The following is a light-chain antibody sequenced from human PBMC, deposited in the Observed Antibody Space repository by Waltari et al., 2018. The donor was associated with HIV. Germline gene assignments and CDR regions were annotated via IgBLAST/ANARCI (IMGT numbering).Light chain of an antibody. CDR2: AAA. J-gene: IGKJ1*01. CDR3: QQTYITPRT. CDR1: QSIANY. V-gene: IGKV1-39*01. Sequence: DIQVTHAPTYLSASVGDSVTIVCRASQSIANYLNWYQHKPGKAPKVLIFAAATLQSGVPARFSGTGYGTDFSLTITSLQREDFATYYCQQTYITPRTFGQGTKVEIK.